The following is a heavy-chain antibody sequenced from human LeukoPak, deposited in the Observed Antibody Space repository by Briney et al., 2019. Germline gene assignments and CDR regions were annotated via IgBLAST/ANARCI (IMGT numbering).Heavy chain of an antibody. J-gene: IGHJ4*02. Sequence: SETLSLTCTVSGGSISSYYWSWIRQPPGKGLEWIGYIYDSGSTNYNPYLKSRVTISVDTSKNQFSLKLSSVTAADTAVYYCARLTSYDILTGYQYYFDYWGQGTLVTVSS. CDR1: GGSISSYY. D-gene: IGHD3-9*01. CDR2: IYDSGST. V-gene: IGHV4-59*01. CDR3: ARLTSYDILTGYQYYFDY.